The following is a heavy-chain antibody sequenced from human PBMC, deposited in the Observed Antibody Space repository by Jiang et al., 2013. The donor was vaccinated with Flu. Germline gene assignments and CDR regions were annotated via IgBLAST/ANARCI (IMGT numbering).Heavy chain of an antibody. CDR1: RQLQQPC. J-gene: IGHJ4*02. V-gene: IGHV1-69*01. CDR3: ARPMWSDIVVPARAHFHF. Sequence: ELKKPGSSVRVSCKGLWRQLQQPCYLLGAPGPWTRASVDGGLIPLYNRPQYAYELQGRVTITADESTNTAYMELRGLTSEDTAVYYCARPMWSDIVVPARAHFHFWGQGTLVTVSS. CDR2: LIPLYNRP. D-gene: IGHD5-12*01.